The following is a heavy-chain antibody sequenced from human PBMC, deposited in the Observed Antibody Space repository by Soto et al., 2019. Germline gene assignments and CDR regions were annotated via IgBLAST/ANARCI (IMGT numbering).Heavy chain of an antibody. CDR3: ARYRSRGTGTSFDP. D-gene: IGHD1-1*01. V-gene: IGHV3-11*01. CDR1: GFTFSDYY. J-gene: IGHJ5*02. CDR2: ISSSGSTI. Sequence: GSLRLSCAASGFTFSDYYMSWIRQAPGKGLEWVSYISSSGSTIYYADSVKGRFTISRDNAKNSLYLQMNSLRAEDTAVYYCARYRSRGTGTSFDPWGQGTLVTVSS.